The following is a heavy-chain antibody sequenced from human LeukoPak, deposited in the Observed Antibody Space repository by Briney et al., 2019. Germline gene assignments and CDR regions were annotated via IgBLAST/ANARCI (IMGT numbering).Heavy chain of an antibody. CDR2: INYSGNT. Sequence: PSQTLSLTCTVSGDSISSGGYYWSWIRQPPGKGLEWIGSINYSGNTLYNPSLKSRVTISVDTSKNQFSLKLSSVTAADTAVYYCARRYHYYDGSGVYYFDYWGQGTLVTVSS. V-gene: IGHV4-39*01. CDR1: GDSISSGGYY. J-gene: IGHJ4*02. D-gene: IGHD3-22*01. CDR3: ARRYHYYDGSGVYYFDY.